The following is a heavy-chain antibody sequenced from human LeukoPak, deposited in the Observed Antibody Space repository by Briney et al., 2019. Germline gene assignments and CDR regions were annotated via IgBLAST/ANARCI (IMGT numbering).Heavy chain of an antibody. CDR1: GFTFSSYA. J-gene: IGHJ5*02. V-gene: IGHV3-15*01. D-gene: IGHD6-13*01. Sequence: GGSLRLSCATSGFTFSSYAMSWVRQAPGKGLDWIGRIKSKTDGGTTDYAAPVKGRFTISRDDSKNTLYLQMNSLKTEDTALYYCTTVKGDSSWDRYNWFDPWGQGTLVTVSS. CDR3: TTVKGDSSWDRYNWFDP. CDR2: IKSKTDGGTT.